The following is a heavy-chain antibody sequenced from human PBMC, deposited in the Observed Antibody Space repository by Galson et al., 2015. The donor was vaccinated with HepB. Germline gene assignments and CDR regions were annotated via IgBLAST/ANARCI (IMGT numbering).Heavy chain of an antibody. J-gene: IGHJ4*02. CDR2: IYPGDSDT. CDR1: GYIFSDYW. D-gene: IGHD1-1*01. V-gene: IGHV5-51*01. Sequence: QSGAEVKKPGESLKISCKGSGYIFSDYWIVWVRQMPGKGLEFMGIIYPGDSDTKYSPSFQGQVTISADKPTSTAYLKWSSLKASGTAMYYCAQLPVGFLDYWGQGPLVTVAS. CDR3: AQLPVGFLDY.